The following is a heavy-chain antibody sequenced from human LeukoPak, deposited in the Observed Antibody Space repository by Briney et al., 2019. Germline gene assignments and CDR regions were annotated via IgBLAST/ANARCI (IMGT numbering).Heavy chain of an antibody. V-gene: IGHV4-4*02. J-gene: IGHJ4*02. CDR1: GGSISSSNW. Sequence: SETLSLTCAVSGGSISSSNWWSWVRQPPGKGLEWIGEIYHGGSTNYNPSLKSRVTISVDKSKNQFSLKLSSVTAADTAVYYCASVDIVGATGDYWGQGTLVTVSS. CDR2: IYHGGST. D-gene: IGHD1-26*01. CDR3: ASVDIVGATGDY.